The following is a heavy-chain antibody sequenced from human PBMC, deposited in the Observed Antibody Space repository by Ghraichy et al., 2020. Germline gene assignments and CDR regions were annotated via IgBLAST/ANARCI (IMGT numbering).Heavy chain of an antibody. CDR2: IKSKTDGETT. CDR1: GFTFINAW. V-gene: IGHV3-15*01. D-gene: IGHD3-10*01. Sequence: LSLTCAASGFTFINAWLSWVRQAPGKGLEWVGRIKSKTDGETTDYAAPVKGRFTISRDDSKNTLYLQMNSLKTEDTAVYYCTRLYRLDPWGQGTLVTVSS. CDR3: TRLYRLDP. J-gene: IGHJ5*02.